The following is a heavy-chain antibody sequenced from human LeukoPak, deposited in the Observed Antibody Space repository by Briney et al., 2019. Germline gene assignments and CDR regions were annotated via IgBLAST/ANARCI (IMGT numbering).Heavy chain of an antibody. CDR2: IRSKAYGGTT. J-gene: IGHJ4*02. V-gene: IGHV3-49*03. Sequence: GGSLRLSCTASGFTFGDYAMSWLRQAPGKGLEWVGFIRSKAYGGTTEYAASVKGRFTISRDDSKSIAYLQMNSLKTEDTAVYYCTRSPAYCGGDCYLDYWGQGTLVTVSS. D-gene: IGHD2-21*02. CDR1: GFTFGDYA. CDR3: TRSPAYCGGDCYLDY.